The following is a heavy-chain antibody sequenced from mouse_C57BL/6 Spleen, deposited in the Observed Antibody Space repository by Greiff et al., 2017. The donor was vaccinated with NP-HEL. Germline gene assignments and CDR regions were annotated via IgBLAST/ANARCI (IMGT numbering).Heavy chain of an antibody. CDR3: AREGYAMDY. J-gene: IGHJ4*01. CDR2: IYPGDGDT. Sequence: QVQLQQSGPELVKPGASVKISCKASGYAFSSSWMNWVKQRPGKGLEWIGRIYPGDGDTNYNGKFKGKATLTADKSSSTAYMQLSSLTSDDSAVYFCAREGYAMDYWGQGTSVTVSS. CDR1: GYAFSSSW. V-gene: IGHV1-82*01.